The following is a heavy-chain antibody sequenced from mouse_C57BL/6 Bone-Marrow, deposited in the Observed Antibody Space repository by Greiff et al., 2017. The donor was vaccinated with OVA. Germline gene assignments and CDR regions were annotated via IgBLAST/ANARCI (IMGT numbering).Heavy chain of an antibody. CDR3: ARYAVDY. V-gene: IGHV1-85*01. Sequence: QVQLQQSGPELVKPGASVKLFCKASGYTFTSFGINWVKQRPGQGLEWIGWIYPRDGSTKYNEKFKGKATLTVDTSSSTAYMELHSLTSEDSAVYFCARYAVDYWGQGTSVTVSS. J-gene: IGHJ4*01. CDR2: IYPRDGST. CDR1: GYTFTSFG.